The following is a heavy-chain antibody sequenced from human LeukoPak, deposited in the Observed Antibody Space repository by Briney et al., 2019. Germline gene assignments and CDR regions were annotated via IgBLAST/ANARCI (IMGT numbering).Heavy chain of an antibody. CDR2: IFYTGST. J-gene: IGHJ4*02. CDR1: GGSISSYY. Sequence: PSETLSLTCTVSGGSISSYYWSWIRQPPGKGLEWIGYIFYTGSTNYNPSLKSRVTISVDTSKNQFSLKLSSVTAADTAVYYCARDGPGFDYWGQGTLVTVSS. CDR3: ARDGPGFDY. V-gene: IGHV4-59*13.